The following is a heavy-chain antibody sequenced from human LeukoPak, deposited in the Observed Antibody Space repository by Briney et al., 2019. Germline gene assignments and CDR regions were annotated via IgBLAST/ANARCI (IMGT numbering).Heavy chain of an antibody. CDR1: GFTFTSSA. D-gene: IGHD3-22*01. V-gene: IGHV1-58*01. Sequence: EASVKVSCKASGFTFTSSAVQWVRQARGQRLEWIGWIVVGSGNTNYAQKFQGRVTITRDMSTSTAYMELSSLRSEDTAVYYCAAEVVVVDGFDPWGQGTLVTVSS. J-gene: IGHJ5*02. CDR2: IVVGSGNT. CDR3: AAEVVVVDGFDP.